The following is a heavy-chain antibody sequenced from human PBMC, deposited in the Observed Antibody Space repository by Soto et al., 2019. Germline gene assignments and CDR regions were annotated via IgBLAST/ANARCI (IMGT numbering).Heavy chain of an antibody. D-gene: IGHD3-22*01. CDR1: GYTFTSYD. J-gene: IGHJ4*02. CDR3: ATVATYYYDSSGYQFDY. Sequence: SVKVSCKASGYTFTSYDINWGRQATVQGLEWMGWMNPNSGNTGYAQKFQGRVTMTRNTSISTAYMELSSLRSEDTAVYYCATVATYYYDSSGYQFDYWGQGTLVTVSS. CDR2: MNPNSGNT. V-gene: IGHV1-8*01.